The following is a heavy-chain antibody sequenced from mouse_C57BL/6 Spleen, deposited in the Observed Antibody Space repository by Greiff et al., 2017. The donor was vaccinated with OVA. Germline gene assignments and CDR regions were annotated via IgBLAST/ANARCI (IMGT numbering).Heavy chain of an antibody. CDR3: VRPGTDVAMLY. V-gene: IGHV1-50*01. J-gene: IGHJ4*01. CDR2: IDPSDSYT. Sequence: QVQLQQPGAELVKPGASVKLSCKASGYTFTSYWMQWVKQRPGQGLEWIGEIDPSDSYTNYNQKFKGKATLTVDTSSSTAYMQLSSLTSEDSAVYYCVRPGTDVAMLYGGKGTSVTVSS. CDR1: GYTFTSYW. D-gene: IGHD3-3*01.